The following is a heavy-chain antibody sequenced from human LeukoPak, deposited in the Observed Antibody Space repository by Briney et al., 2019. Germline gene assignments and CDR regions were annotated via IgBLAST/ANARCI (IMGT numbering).Heavy chain of an antibody. J-gene: IGHJ3*02. Sequence: GGSLRLSCGASGVTLSSYVMSWVRQAPGKGPEWVSGISGSGGGTYYADSVKGRFAISRDNSKSTLYLQMNSLRAEDTAVYYCVQEGPRGLAFDIWGQGTKVTVSS. CDR1: GVTLSSYV. V-gene: IGHV3-23*01. CDR2: ISGSGGGT. CDR3: VQEGPRGLAFDI.